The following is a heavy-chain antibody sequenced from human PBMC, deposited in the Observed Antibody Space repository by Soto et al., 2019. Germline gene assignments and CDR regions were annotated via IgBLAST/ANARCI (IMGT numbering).Heavy chain of an antibody. CDR2: FDPEQGKI. V-gene: IGHV1-24*01. D-gene: IGHD3-10*01. J-gene: IGHJ3*02. Sequence: QVQLVLSGAEVKKPGASVKVSCKVSGYTLTELSIHWVRQAPGKGLEWMGGFDPEQGKIIYAQKFLGRVSMTEDTSTDTAYMELSSLRSVDTALYYCATTYLVEAFDIWGQGTMVSVSS. CDR1: GYTLTELS. CDR3: ATTYLVEAFDI.